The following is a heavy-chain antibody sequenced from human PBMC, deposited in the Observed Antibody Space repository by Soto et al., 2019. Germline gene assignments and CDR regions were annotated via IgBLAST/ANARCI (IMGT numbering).Heavy chain of an antibody. CDR3: ARHWSAATFYGAFDI. CDR1: GGTFNNYV. Sequence: QVQLVQYGAEVKKPGSSVKVSCEASGGTFNNYVISWLRQAPGQGLEWMGGIIPNYDAANYARKFRGRLTITADKSTNTAYMELNSLRPEDTATYYCARHWSAATFYGAFDIWGQGTTVIVS. CDR2: IIPNYDAA. J-gene: IGHJ3*02. D-gene: IGHD2-15*01. V-gene: IGHV1-69*06.